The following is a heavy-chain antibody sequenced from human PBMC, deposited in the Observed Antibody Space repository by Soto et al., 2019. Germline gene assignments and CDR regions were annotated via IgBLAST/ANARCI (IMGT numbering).Heavy chain of an antibody. CDR3: ARDQIAVSCSGGSCHYYYGMDV. CDR1: GFDLSNYG. CDR2: ISYDGRNQ. V-gene: IGHV3-30*03. D-gene: IGHD2-15*01. Sequence: QVQLVESGGGAVQPGRSLGLSCVASGFDLSNYGLHWVRQAPGKGLEWLAVISYDGRNQYYADSVKGRFTISRDNSRNTLYVQMDSLRAEDTAVYYCARDQIAVSCSGGSCHYYYGMDVWGQGTTVTVSS. J-gene: IGHJ6*02.